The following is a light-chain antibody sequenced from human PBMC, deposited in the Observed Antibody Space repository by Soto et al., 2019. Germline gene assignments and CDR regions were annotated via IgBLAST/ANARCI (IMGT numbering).Light chain of an antibody. CDR2: KAT. Sequence: DIQMTQSPSTLSASPGDRDTISCRASQSVSNWLAWCQQKPRKAPKLLINKATCIENGVPSRFSGSGSGTEFTLTISCRQPDDFAIYYCQQYDSYPGTFGQGTKVEI. CDR1: QSVSNW. J-gene: IGKJ1*01. V-gene: IGKV1-5*03. CDR3: QQYDSYPGT.